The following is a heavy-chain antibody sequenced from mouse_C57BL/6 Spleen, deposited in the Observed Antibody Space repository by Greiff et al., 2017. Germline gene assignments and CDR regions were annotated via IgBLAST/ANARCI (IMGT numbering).Heavy chain of an antibody. CDR2: ISYDGSN. CDR1: GYSITSGYY. V-gene: IGHV3-6*01. CDR3: AREGDYYGSSYNYAMDY. D-gene: IGHD1-1*01. Sequence: EVQLQESGPGLVKPSQSLSLTCSVTGYSITSGYYWNWIRQFPGNKLEWMGYISYDGSNNYNPSLKNRISITRDTSKNQFFLKLNSVTTEDTATYYCAREGDYYGSSYNYAMDYWGQGTSVTVSS. J-gene: IGHJ4*01.